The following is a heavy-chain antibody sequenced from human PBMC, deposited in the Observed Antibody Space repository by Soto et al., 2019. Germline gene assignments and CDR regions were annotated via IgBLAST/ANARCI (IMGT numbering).Heavy chain of an antibody. CDR3: ARDWYYDSSGYYFRGYYFDY. D-gene: IGHD3-22*01. V-gene: IGHV1-18*01. CDR2: ISAYNGNT. CDR1: GYTFTSYG. Sequence: QVQLVQSGAEVKKPGASVKVSCKASGYTFTSYGISWVRQAPGQGLKWMGWISAYNGNTNYAQKLQGRVTMTTDTSTSTAYMELRSLRSDDTAVYYCARDWYYDSSGYYFRGYYFDYWGQGTLVTVSS. J-gene: IGHJ4*02.